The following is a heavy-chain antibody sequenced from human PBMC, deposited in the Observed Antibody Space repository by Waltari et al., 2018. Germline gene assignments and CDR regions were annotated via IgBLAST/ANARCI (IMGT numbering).Heavy chain of an antibody. J-gene: IGHJ6*03. CDR1: GCAFSRYI. V-gene: IGHV3-21*01. Sequence: EVQLVESGGGLVKPGGSVRLSCAASGCAFSRYIMNWVRQAPGTGLEGVSSISSNRPSIYYADSLKRRFTISRDNAKNSLDLQMNSLRAEDTAVYYCAREVPNMDVWGKGTTVTISS. CDR3: AREVPNMDV. CDR2: ISSNRPSI.